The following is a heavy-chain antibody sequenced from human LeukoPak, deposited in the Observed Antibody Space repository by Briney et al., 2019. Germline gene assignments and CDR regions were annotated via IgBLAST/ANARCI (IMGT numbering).Heavy chain of an antibody. CDR3: ARDQEHCSGTSSYPYWYDS. CDR1: GASITSYH. J-gene: IGHJ5*01. D-gene: IGHD2-2*01. V-gene: IGHV4-4*07. Sequence: SETLSLTRTVSGASITSYHWSWIRQPAGKGLEWIGRMFYSGNTDYNPSLKSRLTMSIDTSKNQFSLKLSSVTAADTAVYFCARDQEHCSGTSSYPYWYDSWGQGTLVTVSS. CDR2: MFYSGNT.